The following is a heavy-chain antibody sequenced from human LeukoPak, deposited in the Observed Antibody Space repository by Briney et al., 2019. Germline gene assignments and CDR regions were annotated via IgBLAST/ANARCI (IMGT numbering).Heavy chain of an antibody. Sequence: PGGSLRLSCAASGFTFSSYAMSWGGQAPGKGLGWVSAISGSGGSTYHADSVKGRFTISRDNSKNTLYLQMNSLRAEDTAVYYCAKDSPLSDKPLDYWGQGTLVTVSS. J-gene: IGHJ4*02. V-gene: IGHV3-23*01. CDR1: GFTFSSYA. CDR2: ISGSGGST. D-gene: IGHD1-14*01. CDR3: AKDSPLSDKPLDY.